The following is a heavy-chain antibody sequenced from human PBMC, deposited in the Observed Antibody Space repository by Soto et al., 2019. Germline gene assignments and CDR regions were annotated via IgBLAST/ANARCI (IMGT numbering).Heavy chain of an antibody. CDR3: ARDVSGKLAGFSTATDY. D-gene: IGHD6-19*01. J-gene: IGHJ4*02. Sequence: EVQLVESGGGLVQPGGSLRLSCAASGFTFSSYSMNWVRQAPGKGLEWVSYISSSSSTIYYAASVKGRFTISRDNAKNYPYQQQNTLRDEDAAVEYCARDVSGKLAGFSTATDYWGQGTLVTVSS. CDR2: ISSSSSTI. CDR1: GFTFSSYS. V-gene: IGHV3-48*02.